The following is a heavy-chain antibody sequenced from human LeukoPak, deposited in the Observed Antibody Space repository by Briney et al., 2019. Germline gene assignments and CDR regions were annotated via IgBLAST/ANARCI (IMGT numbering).Heavy chain of an antibody. J-gene: IGHJ4*02. CDR2: INAGNGNT. CDR3: ARVIYDSSGYLWKIDY. CDR1: GYTFTSYG. Sequence: ASVKVSCKASGYTFTSYGISWVRQAPGQRLEWMGWINAGNGNTKYSQKFQGRVTITRDTSASTAYMELSSLRSEDTAVYYCARVIYDSSGYLWKIDYWGQGTLVTVSS. D-gene: IGHD3-22*01. V-gene: IGHV1-3*01.